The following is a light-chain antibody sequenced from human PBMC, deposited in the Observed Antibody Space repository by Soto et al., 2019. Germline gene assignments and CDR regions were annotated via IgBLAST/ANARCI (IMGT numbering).Light chain of an antibody. CDR3: QTWGPGIVV. J-gene: IGLJ2*01. CDR2: LNSDGSH. CDR1: SGHSSYA. V-gene: IGLV4-69*01. Sequence: QPVLTQSPSASASLGASVKLTCTLSSGHSSYAIAWHQQQPEKGPRYLMKLNSDGSHSKGDGIPDRFSDSSSGAERYLTISSLQSEDEADYYCQTWGPGIVVFGGGTKLTVL.